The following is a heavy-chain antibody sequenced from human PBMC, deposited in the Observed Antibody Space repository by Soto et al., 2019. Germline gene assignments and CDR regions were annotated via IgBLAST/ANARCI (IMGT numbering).Heavy chain of an antibody. D-gene: IGHD3-10*01. CDR1: GGSISSYY. V-gene: IGHV4-59*01. CDR3: ARVLGELSNRGGYYYYYYGMDV. J-gene: IGHJ6*02. Sequence: SETLSLTCTVSGGSISSYYWSWIRQPPGKGLEWIGYIYYSGSTNYNPSLKSRVTISVDTSKNQFSLKLSSVTAADTAVYYCARVLGELSNRGGYYYYYYGMDVWGQGTTVTSP. CDR2: IYYSGST.